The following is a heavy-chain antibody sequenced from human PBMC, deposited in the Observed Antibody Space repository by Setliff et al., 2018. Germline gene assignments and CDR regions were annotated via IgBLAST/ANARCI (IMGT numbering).Heavy chain of an antibody. V-gene: IGHV4-39*01. D-gene: IGHD1-1*01. CDR3: ARTGTYRYFDY. Sequence: SETLSLTCTVSGASLSSGTYYWGWFRQPPGKGLEWIGRIYYRGDTYYNASLKGRLTISVDTAQNQFSLRLTSVTAADTAVYYCARTGTYRYFDYWGQGALVTVSS. J-gene: IGHJ4*02. CDR2: IYYRGDT. CDR1: GASLSSGTYY.